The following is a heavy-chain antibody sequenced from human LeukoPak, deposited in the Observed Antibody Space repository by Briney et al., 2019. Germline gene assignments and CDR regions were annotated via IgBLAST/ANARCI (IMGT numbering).Heavy chain of an antibody. D-gene: IGHD3-22*01. Sequence: PGGSLRLSCAASGFTFSNAWMSWVRQAPGEGLEWVGFIRSKAYGGTTKNAASVKGRFTISRDDSRSIAYLQMNSLKTEDTAVYYCTRRYNYDSSGYYYVRDAFDIWGQGTMVTVSS. CDR1: GFTFSNAW. CDR3: TRRYNYDSSGYYYVRDAFDI. CDR2: IRSKAYGGTT. J-gene: IGHJ3*02. V-gene: IGHV3-49*04.